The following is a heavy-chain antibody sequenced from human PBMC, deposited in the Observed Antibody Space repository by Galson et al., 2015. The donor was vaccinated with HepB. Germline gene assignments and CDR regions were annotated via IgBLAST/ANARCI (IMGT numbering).Heavy chain of an antibody. J-gene: IGHJ5*02. D-gene: IGHD3-9*01. V-gene: IGHV3-20*04. CDR3: ARGLGRYFDWHSNWFDP. CDR1: GFTFDDYG. Sequence: SLRLSCAASGFTFDDYGMSWVRQAPGKGLEWVSGINWNGGSTGYADSVKGRFTISRDNAKNSLYLQMNSLRAEDTALYYCARGLGRYFDWHSNWFDPWGQGTLVTVSS. CDR2: INWNGGST.